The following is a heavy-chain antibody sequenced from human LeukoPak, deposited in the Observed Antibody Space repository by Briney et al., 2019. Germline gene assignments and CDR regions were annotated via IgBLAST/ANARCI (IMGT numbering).Heavy chain of an antibody. J-gene: IGHJ5*02. CDR2: IYTSGST. Sequence: PSQTLSLTCTVSVGSISSGSYYWSWIRQPAGKGLEWIGRIYTSGSTNYNPSLKSRVTISVDTSKNQFSLKLSSVTAADTAVYYCARVGYDILTGWPWRFDPWGQGTLVTVSS. CDR1: VGSISSGSYY. V-gene: IGHV4-61*02. D-gene: IGHD3-9*01. CDR3: ARVGYDILTGWPWRFDP.